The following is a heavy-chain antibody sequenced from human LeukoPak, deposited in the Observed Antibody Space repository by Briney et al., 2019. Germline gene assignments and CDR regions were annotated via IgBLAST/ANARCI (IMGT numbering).Heavy chain of an antibody. CDR3: ARGPEGFGELYGGMDV. Sequence: PSETLSLTCAVSGGSISSGGYSWSWIRQPPGKGLEWIGYIYYSGSTYYNPSLKSRVTISVDTSKNQFSLKLSSVTAADTAVYYCARGPEGFGELYGGMDVWGKGTTVTVSS. CDR2: IYYSGST. CDR1: GGSISSGGYS. J-gene: IGHJ6*04. V-gene: IGHV4-31*11. D-gene: IGHD3-10*01.